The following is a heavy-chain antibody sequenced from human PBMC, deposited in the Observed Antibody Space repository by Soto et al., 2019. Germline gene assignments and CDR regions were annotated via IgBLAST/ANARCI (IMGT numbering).Heavy chain of an antibody. CDR1: GGSITTSSYN. D-gene: IGHD3-10*01. V-gene: IGHV4-39*02. CDR2: IYYDGST. CDR3: ARFYGNAFDV. Sequence: QPQLQESGPGLVKPSETLSLTCSVSGGSITTSSYNWNWIRQPQGKGLEWMGTIYYDGSTSYNPSLKSKVTISVDPSKNHFALNVNSVNAADTAVYYCARFYGNAFDVWGRGTVVTVSS. J-gene: IGHJ3*01.